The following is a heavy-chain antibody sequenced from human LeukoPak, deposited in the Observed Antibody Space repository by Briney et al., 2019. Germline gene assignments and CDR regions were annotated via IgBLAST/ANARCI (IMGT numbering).Heavy chain of an antibody. J-gene: IGHJ6*03. CDR1: GYTFTSYG. Sequence: GASVKVSCKASGYTFTSYGISWVRQAPGQGLEWMGWISAYNGNTNYAQKLQGRVTMTTDTSTSTAYMELRSLRSDDTAVYYCARGPIVATIEGNYFMDVWGKGTTVTVSS. CDR3: ARGPIVATIEGNYFMDV. CDR2: ISAYNGNT. D-gene: IGHD5-12*01. V-gene: IGHV1-18*01.